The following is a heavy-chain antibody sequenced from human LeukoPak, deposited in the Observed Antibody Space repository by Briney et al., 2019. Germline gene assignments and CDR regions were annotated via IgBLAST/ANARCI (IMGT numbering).Heavy chain of an antibody. D-gene: IGHD1-26*01. Sequence: ASVKVSCKATGYTFTGYYMHWVRQAPGQGLEWMGWINPNSGGTNYAQKFQGRVTMTRDTSTSNAYMELSRLRSDATAVYYCARAGLVGATRIYHYWGQGTLVTVSS. J-gene: IGHJ4*02. V-gene: IGHV1-2*02. CDR2: INPNSGGT. CDR3: ARAGLVGATRIYHY. CDR1: GYTFTGYY.